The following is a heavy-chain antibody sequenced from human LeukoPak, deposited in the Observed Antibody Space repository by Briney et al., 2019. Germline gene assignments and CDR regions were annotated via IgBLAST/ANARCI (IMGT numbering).Heavy chain of an antibody. D-gene: IGHD3-10*01. Sequence: ASVKVSCKASGYTFTGYYMYWVRQAPGQGLEWMGWINPNSGGTNYAQKFQGRVTMTRDTSISTAYMELSRLRSDDTAVYYCARDRWFGELPEYFQHWGQGTLVTVSS. CDR2: INPNSGGT. V-gene: IGHV1-2*02. CDR1: GYTFTGYY. CDR3: ARDRWFGELPEYFQH. J-gene: IGHJ1*01.